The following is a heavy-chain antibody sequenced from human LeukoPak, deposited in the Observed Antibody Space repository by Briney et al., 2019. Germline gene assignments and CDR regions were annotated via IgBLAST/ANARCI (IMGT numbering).Heavy chain of an antibody. J-gene: IGHJ4*02. CDR2: ISGSGGST. D-gene: IGHD2-15*01. V-gene: IGHV3-23*01. CDR3: AKWGGIVVVVAARNGYFDY. CDR1: GFTFSSYA. Sequence: GGSLRLSCAASGFTFSSYAMSWVRQAPGKGLEWVSAISGSGGSTYYADSVKGRFTISRDNSKNTLYLQMNSLRAEDTAVYYCAKWGGIVVVVAARNGYFDYWGQGTLVTVSS.